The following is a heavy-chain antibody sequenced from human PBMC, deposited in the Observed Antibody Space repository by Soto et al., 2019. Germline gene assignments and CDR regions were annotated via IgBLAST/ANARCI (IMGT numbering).Heavy chain of an antibody. V-gene: IGHV3-48*03. CDR2: ISSSGSTI. J-gene: IGHJ5*02. Sequence: PGGSLRLSCAVSGITFSSFEMNWVRQAPGKGLKWVPYISSSGSTIYYADSVKGRFTISRDNPKNSLYLQMNSLRAEDTAVYFCAGSPGSHYFETAGYPSWFDPWGQGTLVTVSS. CDR3: AGSPGSHYFETAGYPSWFDP. CDR1: GITFSSFE. D-gene: IGHD3-22*01.